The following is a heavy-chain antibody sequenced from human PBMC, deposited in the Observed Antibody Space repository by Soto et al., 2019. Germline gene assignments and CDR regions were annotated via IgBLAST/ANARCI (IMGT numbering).Heavy chain of an antibody. V-gene: IGHV4-34*01. Sequence: SETLSLTCAVYGGSFSGYYWSWIRRPPGKGLEWIGEINYSGSTNYNPSLKSRVTISVDTSKNQFSLKLSSVTAADTAVYYCARAPNWFDPWGQGTLVTVSS. CDR1: GGSFSGYY. CDR2: INYSGST. CDR3: ARAPNWFDP. J-gene: IGHJ5*02.